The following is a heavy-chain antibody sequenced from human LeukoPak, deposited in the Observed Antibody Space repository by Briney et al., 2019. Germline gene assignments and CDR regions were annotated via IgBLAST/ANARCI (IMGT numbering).Heavy chain of an antibody. D-gene: IGHD1-26*01. J-gene: IGHJ4*02. Sequence: GGSLRLSCAASGFTFSSYWMSWVRQAPGKGLEWVANIKQDGSEKYYVDSVKGRFTISRDNAKNSLYLQMNSLRAEDTAVYYCARDGVGDTVAFLFDYWGQGTLVTVSS. V-gene: IGHV3-7*01. CDR3: ARDGVGDTVAFLFDY. CDR2: IKQDGSEK. CDR1: GFTFSSYW.